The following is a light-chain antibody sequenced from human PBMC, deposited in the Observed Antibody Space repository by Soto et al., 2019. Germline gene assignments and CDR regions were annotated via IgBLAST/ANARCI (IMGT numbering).Light chain of an antibody. CDR3: QQRSNWPPT. Sequence: IVLTQSPATLSLSPGERVTLSCRASQSVSSYLAWYQQKPGQAPRLLIYDASNRATGIPARFSGSGSGTDFTLTISSLEPEDFAVYYCQQRSNWPPTFGGGNKVEIK. CDR1: QSVSSY. CDR2: DAS. J-gene: IGKJ4*01. V-gene: IGKV3-11*01.